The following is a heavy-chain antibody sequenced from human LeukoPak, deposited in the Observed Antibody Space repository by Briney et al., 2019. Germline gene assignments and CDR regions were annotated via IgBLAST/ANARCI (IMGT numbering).Heavy chain of an antibody. CDR2: ISYDGSNK. D-gene: IGHD3-22*01. V-gene: IGHV3-30*14. CDR1: GFTFSSYA. Sequence: GGSLRLSCAASGFTFSSYAMHWVRQAPGKGLEWVAVISYDGSNKYYADSVKGRFTISRDNSKNTLYLQMNSLRAEDTAVYYCARSVDSSGYLHWYFDLWGRGTLVTVSS. J-gene: IGHJ2*01. CDR3: ARSVDSSGYLHWYFDL.